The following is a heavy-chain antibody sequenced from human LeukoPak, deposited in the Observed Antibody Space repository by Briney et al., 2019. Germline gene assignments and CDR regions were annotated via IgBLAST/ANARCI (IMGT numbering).Heavy chain of an antibody. CDR3: AHRPHYYDSSEDAFDI. D-gene: IGHD3-22*01. J-gene: IGHJ3*02. V-gene: IGHV2-5*08. CDR1: GGSISSGGYY. CDR2: IYWDDDK. Sequence: TLSLTRTVSGGSISSGGYYWSWIRQPPGKALEWLALIYWDDDKRYSPSLKSRLTITKDTSKNQVVLTMTNMDPVDTATYYCAHRPHYYDSSEDAFDIWGQGTMVTVSS.